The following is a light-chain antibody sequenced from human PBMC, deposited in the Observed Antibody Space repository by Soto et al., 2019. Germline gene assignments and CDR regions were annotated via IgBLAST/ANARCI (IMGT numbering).Light chain of an antibody. CDR3: QQFRA. CDR2: GAS. J-gene: IGKJ2*01. CDR1: QSVSSSY. Sequence: EIVLTQSPGTLSLSPGERATLSCRASQSVSSSYLAWYQQKPGQAPRLLIYGASNRPTGIPDRFSGSGSGTDFTLTISRLEADYFAVYYCQQFRAFGQGTKLEIK. V-gene: IGKV3-20*01.